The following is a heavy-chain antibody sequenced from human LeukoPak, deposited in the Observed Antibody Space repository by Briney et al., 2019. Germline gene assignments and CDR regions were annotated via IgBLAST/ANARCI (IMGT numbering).Heavy chain of an antibody. J-gene: IGHJ3*02. Sequence: ASVKVSCKASGYTFTCYDINWVRQATGQGLEWMGWMNPNSGNTGYAQKFQGRVTMTRNTSISTAYMELSSLRSEDTAVYYCARGGNPFDAFDIWGQGTMVTVSS. CDR1: GYTFTCYD. D-gene: IGHD1-14*01. V-gene: IGHV1-8*01. CDR2: MNPNSGNT. CDR3: ARGGNPFDAFDI.